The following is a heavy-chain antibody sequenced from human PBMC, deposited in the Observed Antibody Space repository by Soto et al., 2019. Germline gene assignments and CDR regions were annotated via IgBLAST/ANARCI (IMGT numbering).Heavy chain of an antibody. CDR2: IYYSGRT. Sequence: QVQLQESGPGLVKPSETLSLTCTVSGGSVSSGSYYWSWIRQPPGKGLEWIGYIYYSGRTNFNPSLKSRVTIAVDTSTNQFTLKLRSVTAADTAVYYCARNDYGDYVYAFDIWGQGTMVTVSS. J-gene: IGHJ3*02. D-gene: IGHD4-17*01. CDR1: GGSVSSGSYY. V-gene: IGHV4-61*01. CDR3: ARNDYGDYVYAFDI.